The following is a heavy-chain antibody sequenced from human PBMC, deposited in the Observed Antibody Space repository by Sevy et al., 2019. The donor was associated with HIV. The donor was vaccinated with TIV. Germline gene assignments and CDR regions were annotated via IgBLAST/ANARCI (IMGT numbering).Heavy chain of an antibody. CDR3: ARKFGY. CDR1: GFTFSNFG. CDR2: ISISGTTI. Sequence: GGSLRLSCAASGFTFSNFGMNWVRQAPGKGLEWVSYISISGTTINYADSVKGRFTISRDNAKNSLYLQMNSLRDEDTAVYYCARKFGYWGQGTLVTVSS. D-gene: IGHD3-10*01. J-gene: IGHJ4*02. V-gene: IGHV3-48*02.